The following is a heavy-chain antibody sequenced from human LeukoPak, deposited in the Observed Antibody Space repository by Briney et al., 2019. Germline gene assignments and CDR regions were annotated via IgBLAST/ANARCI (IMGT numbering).Heavy chain of an antibody. D-gene: IGHD3-22*01. CDR2: ISGSGGST. V-gene: IGHV3-23*01. CDR3: AKDYYDSSGSAGEFDY. CDR1: GFTFSSYA. Sequence: GGSLRLSCAASGFTFSSYAMSWVRQAPGKGLEWVSAISGSGGSTYYADSVKGRFTISRDNSKNTLYLQMNSLRAEDTAVYYCAKDYYDSSGSAGEFDYWGQGTLVTVSS. J-gene: IGHJ4*02.